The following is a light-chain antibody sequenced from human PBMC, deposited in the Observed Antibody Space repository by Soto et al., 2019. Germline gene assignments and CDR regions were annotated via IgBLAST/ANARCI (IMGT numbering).Light chain of an antibody. J-gene: IGKJ2*01. CDR1: QTINEW. V-gene: IGKV1-5*03. Sequence: DIRMTQSPSTLSASVGDRVTITCRASQTINEWMAWYQQKPGRAPQLLIYEASSLESGVPSRFSGSGSGTEFTLTINSLQPDDFATYYCQLYNGYFGKGTKLEIK. CDR3: QLYNGY. CDR2: EAS.